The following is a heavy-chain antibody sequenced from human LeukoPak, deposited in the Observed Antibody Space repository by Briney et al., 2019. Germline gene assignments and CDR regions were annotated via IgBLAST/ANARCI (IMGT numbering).Heavy chain of an antibody. V-gene: IGHV4-59*11. J-gene: IGHJ4*02. D-gene: IGHD3-10*01. CDR3: ARATAIRYFDY. CDR2: IYYSGST. Sequence: PSETLSLTCTVSGYSINSGHYWSWMRQPPGKGLEWIGYIYYSGSTNYNPALKSRVTISVDTSKNQFSLKLSSVTAADTAVYYCARATAIRYFDYWGQGTLVTVSS. CDR1: GYSINSGHY.